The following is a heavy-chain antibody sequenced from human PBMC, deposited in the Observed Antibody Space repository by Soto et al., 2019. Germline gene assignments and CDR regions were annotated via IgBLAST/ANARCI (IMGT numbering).Heavy chain of an antibody. V-gene: IGHV4-38-2*02. D-gene: IGHD1-26*01. Sequence: ESLSLTCPVCGYCISSGYYWCWIRQPPGKGLEWIGSIYHSGSTYYNPSLKSRVTISVDTSKNQFSLKLSSVTAADTAVYYSARALLGLVGATIWAQGTLVTVSS. CDR1: GYCISSGYY. J-gene: IGHJ4*02. CDR2: IYHSGST. CDR3: ARALLGLVGATI.